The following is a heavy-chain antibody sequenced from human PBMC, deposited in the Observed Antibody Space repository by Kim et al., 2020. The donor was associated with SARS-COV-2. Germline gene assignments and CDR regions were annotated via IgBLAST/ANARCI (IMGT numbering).Heavy chain of an antibody. CDR3: AKDGQFLGYCSSTTCLYFDS. J-gene: IGHJ4*02. V-gene: IGHV3-23*03. Sequence: GGSLRLSCTASGFTFSSYAMSWVRQAPGKGLEWVSIIYSGGSRTSYGDSVKGRFTISRDDSKNTLYLQMNSLRAEDTAIYYCAKDGQFLGYCSSTTCLYFDSWGQGTLVTVSS. CDR1: GFTFSSYA. D-gene: IGHD2-2*01. CDR2: IYSGGSRT.